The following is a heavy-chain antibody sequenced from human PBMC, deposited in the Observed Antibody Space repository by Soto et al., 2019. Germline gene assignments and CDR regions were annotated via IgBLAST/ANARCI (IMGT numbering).Heavy chain of an antibody. J-gene: IGHJ4*02. CDR1: GFTFISYG. Sequence: GSLRLSCAASGFTFISYGIHLFRHSPCKGLEWVAVISYDGSNKYYADSVKGRFTISRDNSKNTLYLQMNSLRAEDTAVYYCAKETFVWNYEKITDYWGQGTLVTVSS. D-gene: IGHD1-7*01. V-gene: IGHV3-30*18. CDR2: ISYDGSNK. CDR3: AKETFVWNYEKITDY.